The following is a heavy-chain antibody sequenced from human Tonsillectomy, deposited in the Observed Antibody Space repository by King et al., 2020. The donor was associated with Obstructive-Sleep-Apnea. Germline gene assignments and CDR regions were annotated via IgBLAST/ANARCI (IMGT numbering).Heavy chain of an antibody. J-gene: IGHJ6*02. CDR1: GFTFSFYA. Sequence: VQLVESGGGVVQPGRSLRLSCAASGFTFSFYAMHWVRQAPGKGLEWVSFIRYDGSNKDYADSVKGRFTISRDNSKNTLYLQMNSLRGEDTAVYYCAKDRDGRSYYYYGMDVWGQGTTVTVSS. V-gene: IGHV3-30*02. D-gene: IGHD2-15*01. CDR2: IRYDGSNK. CDR3: AKDRDGRSYYYYGMDV.